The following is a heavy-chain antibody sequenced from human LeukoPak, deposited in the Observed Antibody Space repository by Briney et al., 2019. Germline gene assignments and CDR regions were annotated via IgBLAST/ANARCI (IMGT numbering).Heavy chain of an antibody. J-gene: IGHJ4*02. D-gene: IGHD3-22*01. CDR2: INGDGSTT. CDR1: GFAFNKYW. CDR3: ATGNYYDSRGYYTFGH. V-gene: IGHV3-74*01. Sequence: GGSLRLSCAASGFAFNKYWMHWVRQAPGKGLVWVSRINGDGSTTSYADSVKGGFTISRDNAENTLYLQMSSLRAEDTAVYYCATGNYYDSRGYYTFGHWGQGTLVTVSS.